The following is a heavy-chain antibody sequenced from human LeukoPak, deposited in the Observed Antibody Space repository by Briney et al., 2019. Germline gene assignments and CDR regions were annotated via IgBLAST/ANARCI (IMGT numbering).Heavy chain of an antibody. D-gene: IGHD3-22*01. CDR2: IYYSGST. CDR3: ARVPYYYDSSNDYSGYFDY. CDR1: GDSISSGDYY. V-gene: IGHV4-61*08. J-gene: IGHJ4*02. Sequence: PSQTLSLTCTVSGDSISSGDYYWSWIRQPPGKGLEWIGYIYYSGSTNYNPSLKSRVTISVDTSKNQFSLKLSSVTAADTAVYYCARVPYYYDSSNDYSGYFDYWGQGTLVTVSS.